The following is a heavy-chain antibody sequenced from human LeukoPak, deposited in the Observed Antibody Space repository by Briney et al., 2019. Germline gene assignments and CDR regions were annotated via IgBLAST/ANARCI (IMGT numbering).Heavy chain of an antibody. CDR2: ISSSSYI. J-gene: IGHJ4*02. Sequence: GGSLRLSCAASGFTFSSYSMNWVRQAPGKGLEWVSSISSSSYIYYADSVKGRFTISRDNAKNSLYLQMNSLRAEDTAVYYCARVDSGYDPGDYWGQGTLVTVSS. V-gene: IGHV3-21*01. CDR3: ARVDSGYDPGDY. D-gene: IGHD5-12*01. CDR1: GFTFSSYS.